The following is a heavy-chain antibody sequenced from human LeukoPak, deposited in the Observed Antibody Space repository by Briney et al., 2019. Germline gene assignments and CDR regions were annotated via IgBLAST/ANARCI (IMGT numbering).Heavy chain of an antibody. CDR2: INGDGSST. V-gene: IGHV3-74*01. CDR1: GFTFSSYW. CDR3: ARDGGAARDYYGMDV. J-gene: IGHJ6*02. D-gene: IGHD1-26*01. Sequence: GGSLRLSCAASGFTFSSYWMHWVRQAPGKGLVWVSRINGDGSSTSYADSVKGRFTISRDNAKNTLYLQMNSLRAEDTAVYYCARDGGAARDYYGMDVWGQGTTVTVSS.